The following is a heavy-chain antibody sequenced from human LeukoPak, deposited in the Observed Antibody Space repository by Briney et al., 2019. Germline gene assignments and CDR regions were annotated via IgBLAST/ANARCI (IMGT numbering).Heavy chain of an antibody. V-gene: IGHV3-23*05. J-gene: IGHJ6*02. CDR2: IYKSGRER. CDR1: GFTFSSYA. CDR3: AHLEWGYAGGLDV. D-gene: IGHD3-3*01. Sequence: GGSPRLSCAASGFTFSSYAMSWVRQAPGKGLEWVSGIYKSGRERYGDSVKGRFTISRDNSKNTLYLQMHSLRVEDTAVYYCAHLEWGYAGGLDVWGQGTTVTVSS.